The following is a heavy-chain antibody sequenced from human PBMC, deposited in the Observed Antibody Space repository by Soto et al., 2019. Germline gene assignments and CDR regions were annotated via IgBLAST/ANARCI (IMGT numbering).Heavy chain of an antibody. CDR2: IYFSGTT. J-gene: IGHJ5*02. CDR1: GGSISSGGYY. V-gene: IGHV4-31*03. CDR3: ARRDRSGFSYWLDT. Sequence: SETLSLTCTVSGGSISSGGYYWSWIRQHPGKGLEWIGTIYFSGTTYYNPSLKSRVTISVDTSKSQFSLKLSSVTAADTAVYCCARRDRSGFSYWLDTWGQGTLVTVSS. D-gene: IGHD3-22*01.